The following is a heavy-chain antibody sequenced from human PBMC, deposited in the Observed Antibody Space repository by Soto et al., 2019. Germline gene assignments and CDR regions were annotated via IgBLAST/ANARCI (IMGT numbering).Heavy chain of an antibody. CDR2: INDDGIST. Sequence: GGSLRLSCAASGFTFRMYWMHWVRQVPGKGPEWVSRINDDGISTNYADSVKGRFTISRDNAKNALYLQMNALRVEDTAVYYCTRGPRSTSTGTGAFWGQGTLVTAPQ. CDR1: GFTFRMYW. CDR3: TRGPRSTSTGTGAF. J-gene: IGHJ4*02. V-gene: IGHV3-74*01. D-gene: IGHD1-1*01.